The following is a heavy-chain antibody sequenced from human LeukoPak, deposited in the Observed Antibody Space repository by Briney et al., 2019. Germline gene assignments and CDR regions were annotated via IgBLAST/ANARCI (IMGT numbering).Heavy chain of an antibody. CDR2: ISYDGSNK. Sequence: GGSLRLSCVASGFPFSSYWMTWVRQAPGKGLEWVAVISYDGSNKYYADSVKGRFTISRDNSKNTLYLQMNSLRAEDTAVYYCAKDPTRPQYSSGWYNWFDPWGQGTLVTVSS. J-gene: IGHJ5*02. CDR3: AKDPTRPQYSSGWYNWFDP. D-gene: IGHD6-19*01. CDR1: GFPFSSYW. V-gene: IGHV3-30*18.